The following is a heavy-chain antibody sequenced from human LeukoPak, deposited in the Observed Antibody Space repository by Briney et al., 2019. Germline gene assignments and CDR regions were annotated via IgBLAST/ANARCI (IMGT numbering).Heavy chain of an antibody. Sequence: GGSLRLSCAASGFTFSSYAMSWVRQALGKGREWVSAINGSGGSTYYADSVKGRFTISRDNSKNALYLQMNSLRAEDTAVYYCAKEGLIGVVPADMGDDWGQGTLVTVSS. CDR1: GFTFSSYA. D-gene: IGHD2-2*01. CDR3: AKEGLIGVVPADMGDD. CDR2: INGSGGST. J-gene: IGHJ4*02. V-gene: IGHV3-23*01.